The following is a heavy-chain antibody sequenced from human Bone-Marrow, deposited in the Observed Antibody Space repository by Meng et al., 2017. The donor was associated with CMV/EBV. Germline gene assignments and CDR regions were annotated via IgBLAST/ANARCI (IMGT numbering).Heavy chain of an antibody. D-gene: IGHD2-2*01. V-gene: IGHV1-18*01. CDR2: ISAYIGNT. J-gene: IGHJ6*02. CDR1: GYTFTSYG. Sequence: ASVKVSCKASGYTFTSYGISWVRQAPGQGLEWMGWISAYIGNTNYAQKLQGRVTMTTDTSTSTAYMELRSLRSDDTAVYYCARYCSSTSCYLYYYYGMDVWGQGTTVTVSS. CDR3: ARYCSSTSCYLYYYYGMDV.